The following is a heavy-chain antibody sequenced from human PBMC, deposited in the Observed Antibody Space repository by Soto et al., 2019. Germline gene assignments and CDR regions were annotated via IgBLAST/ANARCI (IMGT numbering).Heavy chain of an antibody. CDR3: ARILISQSYFDY. CDR2: IDWDDDK. J-gene: IGHJ4*02. Sequence: SGPTLVNPTQTLTLTCTFSGFSLSTSGMCVSWIRQPPGKALEWLARIDWDDDKYYSTSLKTRLTISKDTSKNQVVLTMTNMDPVDTATYYCARILISQSYFDYWGQGTLVTVSS. V-gene: IGHV2-70*11. CDR1: GFSLSTSGMC.